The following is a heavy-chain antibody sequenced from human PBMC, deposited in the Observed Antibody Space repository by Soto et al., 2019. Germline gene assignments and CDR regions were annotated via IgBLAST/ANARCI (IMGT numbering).Heavy chain of an antibody. V-gene: IGHV3-30*18. J-gene: IGHJ4*01. CDR1: GFTFSIYD. CDR2: ISYDGSNK. D-gene: IGHD1-26*01. CDR3: AKGSYTGMHSDFDY. Sequence: VGSLRLSCTASGFTFSIYDMHWVRQAPGKGLEWVALISYDGSNKSYRDSVKGRFTISRDNSRNTLYLQMNSLRAEDTAVYYCAKGSYTGMHSDFDYWGQGTLVTVSS.